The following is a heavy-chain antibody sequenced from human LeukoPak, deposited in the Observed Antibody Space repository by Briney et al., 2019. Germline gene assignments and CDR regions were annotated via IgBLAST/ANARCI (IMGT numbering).Heavy chain of an antibody. Sequence: PGGSLRLSGAASGFTFSSYWMNWVRQAPGKGLEWVANIKRDGNEKNYVDSVRGRFSISRDNAKNSLYLQMDSLRAEDTAVYYCAKEGAYPIITYDSWGQGALVTVSS. CDR2: IKRDGNEK. D-gene: IGHD3-10*01. J-gene: IGHJ5*01. V-gene: IGHV3-7*01. CDR3: AKEGAYPIITYDS. CDR1: GFTFSSYW.